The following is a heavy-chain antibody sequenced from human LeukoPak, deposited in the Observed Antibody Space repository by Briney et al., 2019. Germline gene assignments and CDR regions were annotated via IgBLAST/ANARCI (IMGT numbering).Heavy chain of an antibody. CDR1: GGSIISSSYY. Sequence: PSETLSLTCTVSGGSIISSSYYWAWIRQPPGKGLEWIGEINHSGSTNYNPSLKSRVTISVDTSKNQFSLKLSSVTAADTAVYYCATSAALEGYWGQGTLVIVSS. CDR2: INHSGST. CDR3: ATSAALEGY. J-gene: IGHJ4*02. V-gene: IGHV4-39*07. D-gene: IGHD6-13*01.